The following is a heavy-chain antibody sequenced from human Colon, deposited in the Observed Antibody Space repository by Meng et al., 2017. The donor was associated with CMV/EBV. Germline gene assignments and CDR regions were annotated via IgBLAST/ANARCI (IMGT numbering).Heavy chain of an antibody. CDR1: GFSFNTYE. CDR3: AIVATSAPRGFYYYDMDV. V-gene: IGHV3-48*03. D-gene: IGHD2-15*01. CDR2: IDSSGRSI. Sequence: GGSLRLSCAASGFSFNTYEMNWVRQAPGKGLEWISYIDSSGRSIYYADSVKGRFTISRDNAKNSLFLQMNRLRVEDTAVYYCAIVATSAPRGFYYYDMDVWGQGTTVTVSS. J-gene: IGHJ6*02.